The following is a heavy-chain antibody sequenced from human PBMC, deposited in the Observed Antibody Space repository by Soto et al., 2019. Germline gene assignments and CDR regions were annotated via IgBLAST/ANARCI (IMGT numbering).Heavy chain of an antibody. J-gene: IGHJ5*02. CDR2: IYYSGST. V-gene: IGHV4-31*03. D-gene: IGHD3-10*01. CDR1: GGSISSGGYY. Sequence: PSETLSLTCTVSGGSISSGGYYWSWIRQHPGKGLEWIGYIYYSGSTYYNPSLKSRVTISVDTSKNQFSLKLSSVTAADTAVYYCARATKRFGELCWFDPWGQGTLVTVPQ. CDR3: ARATKRFGELCWFDP.